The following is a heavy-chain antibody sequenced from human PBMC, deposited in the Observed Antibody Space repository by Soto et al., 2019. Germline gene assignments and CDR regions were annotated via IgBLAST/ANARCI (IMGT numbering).Heavy chain of an antibody. CDR1: GFSFSSFA. CDR3: AKTRGAMIYAISVYGMDV. D-gene: IGHD2-8*01. V-gene: IGHV3-23*01. Sequence: EVQLLESGGGFIHPGGSLRLSCAASGFSFSSFAMNWVRQAPGKGLEWVSIISGRADSTFYADSVKGRFTISRDNSKRPLYLQVSRLRAEDTAVYYCAKTRGAMIYAISVYGMDVWGQGTTVTVSS. J-gene: IGHJ6*02. CDR2: ISGRADST.